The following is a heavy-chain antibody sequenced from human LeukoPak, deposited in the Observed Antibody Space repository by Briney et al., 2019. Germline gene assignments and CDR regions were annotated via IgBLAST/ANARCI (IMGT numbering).Heavy chain of an antibody. D-gene: IGHD4-17*01. CDR1: EFTFSSYA. CDR2: ISGSGGST. V-gene: IGHV3-23*01. J-gene: IGHJ4*02. CDR3: AKDQRMTTVTTLDC. Sequence: PGGSLRLSCAASEFTFSSYAMSWVRQAPGKGLEWVSGISGSGGSTYYADSVKGRFTISRDNSKNTLYLQMNSLRAEDTAVYYCAKDQRMTTVTTLDCWGQGTLVTVSS.